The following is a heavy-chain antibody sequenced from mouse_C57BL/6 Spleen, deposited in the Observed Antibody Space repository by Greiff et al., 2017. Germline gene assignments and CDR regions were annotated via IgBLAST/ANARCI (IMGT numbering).Heavy chain of an antibody. CDR2: IRNKANGYTT. CDR3: ARSMITTEGYWYFDV. J-gene: IGHJ1*03. D-gene: IGHD2-4*01. CDR1: GFTFTDYY. Sequence: EVQLVESGGGLVQPGGSLSLSCAASGFTFTDYYMSWVRQPPGKALEWLGFIRNKANGYTTEYSASVKGRFTISRDNAQSFLYLQMNALRAEDSATYYCARSMITTEGYWYFDVWGTGTTVTVSS. V-gene: IGHV7-3*01.